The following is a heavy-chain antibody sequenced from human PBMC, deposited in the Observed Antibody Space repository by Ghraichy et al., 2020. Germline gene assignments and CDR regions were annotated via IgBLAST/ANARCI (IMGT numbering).Heavy chain of an antibody. CDR3: AKGHNYYDSSGYGGVGDY. D-gene: IGHD3-22*01. V-gene: IGHV3-43*01. Sequence: GGSLRLSCAASGFTFDDYTMHWVRQAPGKGLEWVSLISWDGGSTYYADSVKGRFTISRDNSKNSLYLQMNSLRTEDTALYYCAKGHNYYDSSGYGGVGDYWGQGTLVTVSS. CDR1: GFTFDDYT. J-gene: IGHJ4*02. CDR2: ISWDGGST.